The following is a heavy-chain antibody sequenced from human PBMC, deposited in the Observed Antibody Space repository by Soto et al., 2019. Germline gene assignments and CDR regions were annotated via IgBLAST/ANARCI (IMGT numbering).Heavy chain of an antibody. V-gene: IGHV3-23*01. CDR1: GFTFSASA. D-gene: IGHD3-3*01. CDR2: ISGVGDGT. Sequence: GSLRLSCAASGFTFSASAMTCVRQAPGQGLEWVSLISGVGDGTYYTDSVKGRFFISRDNTKNTLDLQMTGLRGEDKAVYFCATIGDFCRWGMDAWCQGTTVTVSS. CDR3: ATIGDFCRWGMDA. J-gene: IGHJ6*01.